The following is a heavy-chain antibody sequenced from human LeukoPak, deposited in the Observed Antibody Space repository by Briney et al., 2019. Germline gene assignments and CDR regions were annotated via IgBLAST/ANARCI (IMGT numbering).Heavy chain of an antibody. CDR2: INPNSGGT. V-gene: IGHV1-2*02. J-gene: IGHJ4*02. CDR3: ARAGGYCGRISCPYYFDY. CDR1: GYTFTGYY. Sequence: ASVKVSCKASGYTFTGYYMHWVRQAPGQGLEWMGWINPNSGGTNYAQKFQGRVTMTRDTSISTAYMELSSLRSGDTAVYYCARAGGYCGRISCPYYFDYWGQGSLVAVSS. D-gene: IGHD2-15*01.